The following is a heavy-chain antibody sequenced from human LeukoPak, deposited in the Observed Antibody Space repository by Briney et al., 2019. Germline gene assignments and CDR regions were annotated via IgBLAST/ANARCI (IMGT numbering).Heavy chain of an antibody. Sequence: GGSLRLSCAAAGFTFSTYGMTWVRQAPGKGLEWVSAIGTAGDTYYPGSVKGRFTISRENAKNSLYLQMNSLRAGDTAVYYCARVVNGGFDPWGQGTLVTVSS. D-gene: IGHD2-21*01. CDR1: GFTFSTYG. J-gene: IGHJ5*02. CDR3: ARVVNGGFDP. CDR2: IGTAGDT. V-gene: IGHV3-13*04.